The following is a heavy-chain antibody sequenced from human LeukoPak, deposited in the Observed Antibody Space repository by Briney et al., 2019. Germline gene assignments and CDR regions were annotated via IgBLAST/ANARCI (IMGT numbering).Heavy chain of an antibody. CDR3: ARDPGSGYYGGWFDP. Sequence: ASETLSLTCTVSGGSISSHYWSWIRQPPGKGLEWIGYIYYSGSTNYNPSLKSRVTISVDASKNQFSLKLSSVTAADTAVYYCARDPGSGYYGGWFDPWGQGTLVTVSS. CDR2: IYYSGST. J-gene: IGHJ5*02. V-gene: IGHV4-59*11. CDR1: GGSISSHY. D-gene: IGHD3-22*01.